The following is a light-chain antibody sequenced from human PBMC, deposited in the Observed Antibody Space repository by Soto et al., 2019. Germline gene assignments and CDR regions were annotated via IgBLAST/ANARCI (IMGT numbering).Light chain of an antibody. Sequence: EMVLPQSPGTLSLSPGERATLSCRASQSVSSSYLAWYKQKPGQAPRLLIYGASSRATGIPDRCSGSGSGTDFTLTISRLEPEDFAVYYCQQYGSSPYTFGQGTKLEIK. CDR2: GAS. V-gene: IGKV3-20*01. CDR1: QSVSSSY. CDR3: QQYGSSPYT. J-gene: IGKJ2*01.